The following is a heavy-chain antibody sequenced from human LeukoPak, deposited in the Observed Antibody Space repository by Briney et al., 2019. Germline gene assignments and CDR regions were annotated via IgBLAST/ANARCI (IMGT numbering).Heavy chain of an antibody. V-gene: IGHV3-21*05. D-gene: IGHD6-19*01. CDR3: AREVKAVPGDESFDY. Sequence: GGSLRLSCAVSGFTFSSYWINWVRQAPGKGLEWVSYISSSSSYTNYADSVKGRFTISRDNAKNSLYLQMNSLRAEDTAVYYCAREVKAVPGDESFDYWGQGTLVTVSS. CDR1: GFTFSSYW. J-gene: IGHJ4*02. CDR2: ISSSSSYT.